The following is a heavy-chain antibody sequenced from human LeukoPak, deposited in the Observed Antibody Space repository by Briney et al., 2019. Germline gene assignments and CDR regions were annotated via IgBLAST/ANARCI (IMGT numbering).Heavy chain of an antibody. D-gene: IGHD7-27*01. CDR2: ISYDGSNK. V-gene: IGHV3-30-3*01. Sequence: GGSLRLSCAASGFTFSSYAMHWVRQAPGKGLEWVAVISYDGSNKYYADSVKGRFTISRDNSKNTLYLQMNSLRAEDTAVYYCARGPPFNWGMMVGYWGQGTLVTVSS. CDR1: GFTFSSYA. J-gene: IGHJ4*02. CDR3: ARGPPFNWGMMVGY.